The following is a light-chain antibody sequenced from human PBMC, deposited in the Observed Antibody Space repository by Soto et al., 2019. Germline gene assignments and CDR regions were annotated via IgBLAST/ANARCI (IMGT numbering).Light chain of an antibody. CDR3: QQYYSTPT. Sequence: DIQMTQSPSSLSTSVGDRVTITCRASQGISTFLNWYQQKPGKAPRLLIYAASRLQSGVPDRFSGSGSGTDFTLTISSLQAEDVAVYYCQQYYSTPTFGQGTKVDIK. V-gene: IGKV1-NL1*01. CDR2: AAS. CDR1: QGISTF. J-gene: IGKJ1*01.